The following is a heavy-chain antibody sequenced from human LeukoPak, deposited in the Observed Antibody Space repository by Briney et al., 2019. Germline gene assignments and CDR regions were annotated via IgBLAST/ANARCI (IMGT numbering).Heavy chain of an antibody. D-gene: IGHD3-22*01. CDR2: IYYSGST. CDR1: GGSISSYY. CDR3: ARGGLNYYDSSGYYYVGAFDI. Sequence: SETLSLTCTVSGGSISSYYWSWIRQPPGKGLEWIGYIYYSGSTNYNPSLKSRVTISVDTSKNQFSLKLSSVTAADTAVYYCARGGLNYYDSSGYYYVGAFDIWGQGTMVTVFS. J-gene: IGHJ3*02. V-gene: IGHV4-59*01.